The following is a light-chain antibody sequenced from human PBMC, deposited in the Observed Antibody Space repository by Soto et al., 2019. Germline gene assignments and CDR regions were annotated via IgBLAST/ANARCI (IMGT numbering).Light chain of an antibody. J-gene: IGLJ1*01. CDR3: SSYVGSNNFYV. CDR1: SSDVGGYNY. CDR2: EVS. Sequence: QSALTQPPSASGSPGQSVAISCTGTSSDVGGYNYVSWYQQHPGKAPKLMIYEVSKRPSGVPDRFSGSKSGNTASLTVSRLQAEDEADYYCSSYVGSNNFYVFGTGTKVTGL. V-gene: IGLV2-8*01.